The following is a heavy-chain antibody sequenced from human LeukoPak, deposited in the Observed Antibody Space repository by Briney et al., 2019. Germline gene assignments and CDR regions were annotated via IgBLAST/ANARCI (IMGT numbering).Heavy chain of an antibody. J-gene: IGHJ4*02. Sequence: GGSLRLSCAASGFTLSSYGMHWVRQAPGKGLEWVAVISYDGSNKYYADSVKGRFTISRDNSKNTLYLQMNSLRAEDTAVYYCAKDRMITFGGALDYWGQGTLVTVSS. D-gene: IGHD3-16*01. CDR1: GFTLSSYG. CDR3: AKDRMITFGGALDY. CDR2: ISYDGSNK. V-gene: IGHV3-30*18.